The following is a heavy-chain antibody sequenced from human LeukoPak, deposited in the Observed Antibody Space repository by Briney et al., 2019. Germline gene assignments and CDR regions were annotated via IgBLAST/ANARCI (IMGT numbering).Heavy chain of an antibody. CDR2: ISSSSETI. D-gene: IGHD3-10*01. Sequence: GGSLRLSCAAFEFTFSSYHMNWVRQAPGKGLEWVSYISSSSETIYYADSVKGRFTISRNNAKNSLYLQMNSLSAEDTAVYFCVKAAGYYYYYMDVWGKGTTVTVSS. CDR1: EFTFSSYH. J-gene: IGHJ6*03. V-gene: IGHV3-48*01. CDR3: VKAAGYYYYYMDV.